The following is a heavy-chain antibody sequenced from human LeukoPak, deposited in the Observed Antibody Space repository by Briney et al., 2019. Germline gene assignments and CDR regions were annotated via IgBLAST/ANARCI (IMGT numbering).Heavy chain of an antibody. J-gene: IGHJ5*02. CDR1: GFTFSSYW. Sequence: GGSLRLSCAASGFTFSSYWMHWVRQAPGKGLVWVSRINSDGSSTSYADSVRGRFTLSRDNAKNTLYLQMNSLRAEDTAVYYCAGSASHNWFDHWGQGTLVTVSS. V-gene: IGHV3-74*01. D-gene: IGHD2-2*01. CDR3: AGSASHNWFDH. CDR2: INSDGSST.